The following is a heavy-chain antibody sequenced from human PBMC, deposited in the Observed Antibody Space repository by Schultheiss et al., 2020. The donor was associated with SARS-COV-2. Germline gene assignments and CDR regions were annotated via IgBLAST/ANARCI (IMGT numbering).Heavy chain of an antibody. V-gene: IGHV4-30-4*01. J-gene: IGHJ6*02. CDR3: ARGGYCSSTSCYWRRPYYYGMDV. D-gene: IGHD2-2*01. CDR2: IYYSGST. Sequence: SQTLSLTCTVSGGSISSGDYYWSWIRQPPGKGLEWIGYIYYSGSTYYNPSLKSRVTISVDTSKNQFSLQLNSVTPEDTAVYYCARGGYCSSTSCYWRRPYYYGMDVWGQGTTVTVSS. CDR1: GGSISSGDYY.